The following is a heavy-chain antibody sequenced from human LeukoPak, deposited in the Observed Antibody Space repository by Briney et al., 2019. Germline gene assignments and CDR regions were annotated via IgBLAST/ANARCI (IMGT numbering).Heavy chain of an antibody. V-gene: IGHV1-2*02. D-gene: IGHD3-10*01. CDR1: GYTFTGYY. CDR2: INPNSGGT. Sequence: GASAKVSCKASGYTFTGYYMHWVRQAPGQGLEWMGWINPNSGGTNYAQKFQGRVTMTRDTSISTAYMELSRLRSDDTAVYYCARGDLLGFGELQVLGAFDIWGQGTMVTVSS. CDR3: ARGDLLGFGELQVLGAFDI. J-gene: IGHJ3*02.